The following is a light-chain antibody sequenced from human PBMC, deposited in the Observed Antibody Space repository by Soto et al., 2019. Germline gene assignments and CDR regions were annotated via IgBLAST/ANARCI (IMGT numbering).Light chain of an antibody. CDR2: AAS. CDR1: QSVSSSY. CDR3: QQYDNSLYT. Sequence: EIVLTQSPGTLSLSPGERATLSCRASQSVSSSYLAWYQQKPGQPPRLLIYAASSRATGIPDRFSGSGCGTYFTLPISRLEPEDFAVYYCQQYDNSLYTFGQGTKLEIK. J-gene: IGKJ2*01. V-gene: IGKV3-20*01.